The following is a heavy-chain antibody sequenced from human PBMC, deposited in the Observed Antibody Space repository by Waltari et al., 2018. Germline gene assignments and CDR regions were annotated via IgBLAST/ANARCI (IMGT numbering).Heavy chain of an antibody. Sequence: EVQLLESGGGLVQPGGSLRLSCAASGLIVSHYALRWVRPAPGKGLEWVSAISGSGDNTYYADSVKGRFTISRDNSKNTLYLQMNSLRAEDKAVYYCSKDADDSDYGLFDYWGQGTLVTVSS. J-gene: IGHJ4*02. CDR1: GLIVSHYA. V-gene: IGHV3-23*01. CDR3: SKDADDSDYGLFDY. CDR2: ISGSGDNT. D-gene: IGHD4-17*01.